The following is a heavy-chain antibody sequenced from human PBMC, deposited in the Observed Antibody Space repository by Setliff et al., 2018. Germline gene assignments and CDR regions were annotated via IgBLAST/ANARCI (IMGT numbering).Heavy chain of an antibody. D-gene: IGHD3-10*01. V-gene: IGHV3-48*03. J-gene: IGHJ6*02. Sequence: LKISCAASGFHFNSYGMHWVRQAPGKGLEWLSKISGDGNTVYYADSVRGRFTISRDNAKNSLYLQMNSLRAEDSAVYYCARDGVFYAMDFWGQGTTVTVSS. CDR2: ISGDGNTV. CDR3: ARDGVFYAMDF. CDR1: GFHFNSYG.